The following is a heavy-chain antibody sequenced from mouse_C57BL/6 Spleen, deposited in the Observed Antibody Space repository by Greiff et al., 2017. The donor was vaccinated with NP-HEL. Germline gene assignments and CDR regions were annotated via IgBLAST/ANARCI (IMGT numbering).Heavy chain of an antibody. CDR1: GFTFSSYA. CDR3: TRDRATAQATHYAMDY. Sequence: EVHLVESGEGLVKPGGSLKLSCAASGFTFSSYAMSWVRQTPEKRLEWVAYISSGGDYIYYADTVKGRFTISRDNARNTLYLQMSSLKSEDTAMYYCTRDRATAQATHYAMDYWGQGTSVTVSS. CDR2: ISSGGDYI. V-gene: IGHV5-9-1*02. D-gene: IGHD3-2*02. J-gene: IGHJ4*01.